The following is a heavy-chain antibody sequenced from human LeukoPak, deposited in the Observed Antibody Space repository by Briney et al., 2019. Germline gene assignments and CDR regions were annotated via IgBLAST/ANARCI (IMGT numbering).Heavy chain of an antibody. CDR2: VSGRDDRT. V-gene: IGHV3-23*01. CDR3: AKWGDYDILTGYYDSDY. Sequence: PGGSLRLSCAASGVTFSNYAMSWARQPPGKGLEWVSAVSGRDDRTYSADSVKGRFTISRDNCKNTLYLQMTSLRAEDTAVYCCAKWGDYDILTGYYDSDYWGQGTLVTVSS. D-gene: IGHD3-9*01. J-gene: IGHJ4*02. CDR1: GVTFSNYA.